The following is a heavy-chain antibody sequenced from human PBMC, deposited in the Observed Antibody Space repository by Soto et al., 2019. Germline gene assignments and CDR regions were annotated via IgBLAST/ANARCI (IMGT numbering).Heavy chain of an antibody. CDR1: GFTFSNYA. Sequence: PGGSLRLSCGASGFTFSNYAMSWFRQTPEKGLEWVSGISCSGGNTYYAGSVKGRFTISRDNSKSTLYLQVDSLRPEDAAVYYCARDPKTSGGQHWAFNYFDSWGQGTLVTVSS. CDR2: ISCSGGNT. D-gene: IGHD7-27*01. CDR3: ARDPKTSGGQHWAFNYFDS. J-gene: IGHJ4*02. V-gene: IGHV3-23*01.